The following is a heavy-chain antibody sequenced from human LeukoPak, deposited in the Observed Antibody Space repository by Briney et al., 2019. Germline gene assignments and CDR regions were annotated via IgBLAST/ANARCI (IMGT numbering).Heavy chain of an antibody. CDR2: IYTSGST. Sequence: PSETLSLTCTVSGGSISSGSYYRSWIRQPAGKGLEWIGRIYTSGSTNYNPSLKSRVTISVDTSKNQFSLKLSSVTAADTAVYYCARDDTYYYDSSGYYYGGQLESWGQGTLVTVSS. CDR1: GGSISSGSYY. V-gene: IGHV4-61*02. J-gene: IGHJ5*01. D-gene: IGHD3-22*01. CDR3: ARDDTYYYDSSGYYYGGQLES.